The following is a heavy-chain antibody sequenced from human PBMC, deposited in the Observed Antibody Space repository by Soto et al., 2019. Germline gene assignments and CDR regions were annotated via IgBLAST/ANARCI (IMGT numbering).Heavy chain of an antibody. J-gene: IGHJ4*02. V-gene: IGHV3-23*01. D-gene: IGHD3-22*01. Sequence: EVQLLESGGGLVQPGGSLRLSCAASGFTCSSYAMSWVRQAPGKGLEWVSAISGSGGSTYYADSVKGRFTISRDNSKNTLYLHMNSLRAEDTAVYYCAKVGYYDSSGYYDFDYWGQGTLVTVSS. CDR1: GFTCSSYA. CDR3: AKVGYYDSSGYYDFDY. CDR2: ISGSGGST.